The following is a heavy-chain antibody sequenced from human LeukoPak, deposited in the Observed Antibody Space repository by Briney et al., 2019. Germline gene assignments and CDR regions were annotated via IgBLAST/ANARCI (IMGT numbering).Heavy chain of an antibody. Sequence: GGSLRLSCAASGFTFSSYAMSWVRQAPGKGLEWVSAISGSGGSTYYADSVKGRFTISRDNPKNTLYLQMNSLRAEDTAVYYCAKGLAAALYYYYGMDVWGQGTTVTVSS. CDR3: AKGLAAALYYYYGMDV. D-gene: IGHD6-13*01. J-gene: IGHJ6*02. CDR1: GFTFSSYA. V-gene: IGHV3-23*01. CDR2: ISGSGGST.